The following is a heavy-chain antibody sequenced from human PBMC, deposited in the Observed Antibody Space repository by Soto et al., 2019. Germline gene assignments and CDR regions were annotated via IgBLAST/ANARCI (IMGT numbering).Heavy chain of an antibody. D-gene: IGHD5-12*01. Sequence: QVQLVQSGAEVRKPGSSVKVSCKASGVTFSSYTISWVRQAPGQGLEWMGRIIPVLGVANYAPKFQGRLTIIADEPTSTVHMDLSSLRSEDTAVYCARWLINGDSDVSEFWGQGTVIAVSS. CDR2: IIPVLGVA. J-gene: IGHJ3*01. CDR3: ARWLINGDSDVSEF. CDR1: GVTFSSYT. V-gene: IGHV1-69*02.